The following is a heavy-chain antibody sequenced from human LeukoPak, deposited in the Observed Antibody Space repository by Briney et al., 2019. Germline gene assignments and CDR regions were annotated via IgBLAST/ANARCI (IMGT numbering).Heavy chain of an antibody. D-gene: IGHD2-15*01. J-gene: IGHJ3*02. CDR3: ARGGYHHGFDI. CDR1: GFTFNSYW. CDR2: INSDGSDT. Sequence: GGSLRLSCAASGFTFNSYWFHWVRQAPGKGLVGVSRINSDGSDTIYADSVKGRFTISRDNAKSTVYLQMNSLKAEDTAVYYGARGGYHHGFDIWGQGTMVTVSS. V-gene: IGHV3-74*01.